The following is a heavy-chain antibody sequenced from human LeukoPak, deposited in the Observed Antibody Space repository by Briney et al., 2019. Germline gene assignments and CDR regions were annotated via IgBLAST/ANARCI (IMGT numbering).Heavy chain of an antibody. Sequence: PGGSLRLSCAASGFTFSSYRMNWVRQAPGKGLEWVANIKQDGSEKYYVDSVKGRFTISRDNAKNSLFLQMNSLRAEDTAVYYCARDTRTFDYWGQGTLVIVSP. CDR1: GFTFSSYR. D-gene: IGHD1-26*01. CDR3: ARDTRTFDY. V-gene: IGHV3-7*01. CDR2: IKQDGSEK. J-gene: IGHJ4*02.